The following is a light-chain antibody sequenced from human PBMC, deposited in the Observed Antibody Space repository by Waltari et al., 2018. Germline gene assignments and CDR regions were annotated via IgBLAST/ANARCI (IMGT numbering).Light chain of an antibody. Sequence: QLVLTQSPSASASLGASVRLTCTLSSGHTSNVIAWHQQQPEKGPRYLTEVNSDGSHTKGDEIPDRFSGSRSGAERYLTISSLQSEDEADYYCQTGGHGTWVFGGGTKLTVL. V-gene: IGLV4-69*01. CDR3: QTGGHGTWV. J-gene: IGLJ3*02. CDR1: SGHTSNV. CDR2: VNSDGSH.